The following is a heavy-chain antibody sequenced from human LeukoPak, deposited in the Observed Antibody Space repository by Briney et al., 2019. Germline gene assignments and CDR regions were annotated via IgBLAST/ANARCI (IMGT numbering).Heavy chain of an antibody. CDR3: ARSVFWSGYMDV. J-gene: IGHJ6*03. D-gene: IGHD3-3*01. V-gene: IGHV3-9*01. Sequence: GGSLRLSCAASGFTFDDYAMHWVRQAPGKGLEWVSGISWNSGSIGYADSVKGRFTISGDNAKNSLYLQMNSLRAEDTAVYYCARSVFWSGYMDVWGKGTTVTVSS. CDR1: GFTFDDYA. CDR2: ISWNSGSI.